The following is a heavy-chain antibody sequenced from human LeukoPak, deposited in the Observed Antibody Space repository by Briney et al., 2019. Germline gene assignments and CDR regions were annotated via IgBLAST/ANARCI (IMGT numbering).Heavy chain of an antibody. D-gene: IGHD6-13*01. Sequence: GGSLRLSCAASGFTFSSYSMNWVRQAPGKGLEWVSSISSSSSYIYYADSVKGRFTISGDNAKNSLYPQMNSLRAEDTAVYYCARDTIAAAGTGGGDFDYWGQGTLVTVSS. CDR2: ISSSSSYI. J-gene: IGHJ4*02. CDR1: GFTFSSYS. V-gene: IGHV3-21*01. CDR3: ARDTIAAAGTGGGDFDY.